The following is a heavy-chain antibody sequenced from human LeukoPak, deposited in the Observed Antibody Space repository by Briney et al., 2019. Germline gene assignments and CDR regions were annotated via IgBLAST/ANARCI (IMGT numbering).Heavy chain of an antibody. J-gene: IGHJ4*02. CDR3: ARADGPSYYDFWSSFDY. CDR2: ISAYNGNT. Sequence: ASVKVSCKASGGTFSSYAISWVRQAPGQGLEWMGWISAYNGNTNYAQKLQGRVTMTTDTSTSTAYMELRSLRSDDTAVYYCARADGPSYYDFWSSFDYWGQGTLVTVSS. V-gene: IGHV1-18*01. D-gene: IGHD3-3*01. CDR1: GGTFSSYA.